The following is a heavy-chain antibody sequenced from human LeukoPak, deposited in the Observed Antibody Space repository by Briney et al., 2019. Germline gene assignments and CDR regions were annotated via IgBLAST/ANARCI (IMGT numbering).Heavy chain of an antibody. CDR3: ARGTSNVLGHFDWLHMDV. CDR1: GASFSSFY. J-gene: IGHJ6*03. D-gene: IGHD3-9*01. CDR2: IYYSGST. Sequence: SETLSLTCTVSGASFSSFYWSWIRQPPGKGLEWIGYIYYSGSTNSNPSLKSRVTISVDTSKNQFSLKVSSVTAADTAGYYCARGTSNVLGHFDWLHMDVWGKGTTVTVSS. V-gene: IGHV4-59*01.